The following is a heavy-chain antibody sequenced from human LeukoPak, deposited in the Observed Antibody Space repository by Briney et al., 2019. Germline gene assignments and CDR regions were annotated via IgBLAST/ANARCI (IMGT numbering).Heavy chain of an antibody. J-gene: IGHJ4*02. D-gene: IGHD5-18*01. CDR1: GFTFTSCS. CDR3: AADPDTTMAFDC. V-gene: IGHV1-58*02. Sequence: SVTLSRTASGFTFTSCSKQWIRHPRGQRHERKGWIVGDSTDTNYAPRFQERVTIARDMSTSTAYLELSRVKSEDTAVYYCAADPDTTMAFDCWGQGTLVTVSS. CDR2: IVGDSTDT.